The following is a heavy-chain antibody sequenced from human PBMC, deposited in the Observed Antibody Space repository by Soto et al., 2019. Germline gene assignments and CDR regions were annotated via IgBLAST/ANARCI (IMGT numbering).Heavy chain of an antibody. CDR2: INHSGST. Sequence: QVQLQQWGAGLLKPSETLSLTCAVYGGSFSGYDWSWIRQPPGKGLEWIGEINHSGSTNYNPSLKSRVTISVDTSKNQFSLKLSSVTAADTAVYYCATYYGSGSYYNWFDPWGQGTLVTVSS. D-gene: IGHD3-10*01. CDR3: ATYYGSGSYYNWFDP. V-gene: IGHV4-34*01. J-gene: IGHJ5*02. CDR1: GGSFSGYD.